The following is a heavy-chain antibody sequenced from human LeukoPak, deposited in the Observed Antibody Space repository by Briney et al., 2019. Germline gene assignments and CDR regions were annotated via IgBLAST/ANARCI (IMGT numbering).Heavy chain of an antibody. CDR2: IYYDGST. J-gene: IGHJ5*02. D-gene: IGHD3-16*01. CDR1: GGSISDSSYF. CDR3: ARQGASALRNFDP. V-gene: IGHV4-39*01. Sequence: ASQTLSLTCTVSGGSISDSSYFWAWVRQPPGEGLEWVGTIYYDGSTYYNPSLKSRATISVDTSKNQFSLRLSSVTAADTALYYCARQGASALRNFDPWGQGTLVTVSS.